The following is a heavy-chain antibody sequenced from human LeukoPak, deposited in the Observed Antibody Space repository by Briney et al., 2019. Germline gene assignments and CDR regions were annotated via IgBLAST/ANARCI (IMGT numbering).Heavy chain of an antibody. D-gene: IGHD2-21*01. CDR3: ARLFGPQYYYYYYYMDV. V-gene: IGHV7-4-1*02. CDR1: GYTFTSYA. CDR2: INTNTGNP. J-gene: IGHJ6*03. Sequence: ASVRVSSTASGYTFTSYAMNWVRQAPGQGGEWMGWINTNTGNPTYTQGFTGRVVFSLDTTVSTAYLQISSLKAEDTAVYYCARLFGPQYYYYYYYMDVWGKGTTVTVSS.